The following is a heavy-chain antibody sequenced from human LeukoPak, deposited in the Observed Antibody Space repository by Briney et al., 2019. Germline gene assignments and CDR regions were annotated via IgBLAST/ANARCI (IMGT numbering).Heavy chain of an antibody. J-gene: IGHJ4*02. CDR1: GYTFTGYY. V-gene: IGHV1-2*02. CDR2: INPNSGGT. Sequence: ASVKVSCKASGYTFTGYYMHWVRQAPGQGLEWMGWINPNSGGTNHAQKFQGRVTMTRDTSISTAYMELSRLRSEDTAVYYCARGQYPLTSQPYFDYWGQGTLVTVSS. D-gene: IGHD2-2*02. CDR3: ARGQYPLTSQPYFDY.